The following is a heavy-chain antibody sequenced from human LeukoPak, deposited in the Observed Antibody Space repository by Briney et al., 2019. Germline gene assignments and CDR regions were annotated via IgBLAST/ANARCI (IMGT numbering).Heavy chain of an antibody. CDR1: GFTLSSYA. CDR3: ASRPSVTTSGGYYFVY. V-gene: IGHV3-23*01. Sequence: PGASLRLSCAPSGFTLSSYAMSWVRPAPGKGLEWVSAISGSGGSTYYADSVKGRFTTSRDNSKNTLYLQMNSLRAEDTAVYYCASRPSVTTSGGYYFVYWGQATLVTVCS. D-gene: IGHD3-16*01. CDR2: ISGSGGST. J-gene: IGHJ4*02.